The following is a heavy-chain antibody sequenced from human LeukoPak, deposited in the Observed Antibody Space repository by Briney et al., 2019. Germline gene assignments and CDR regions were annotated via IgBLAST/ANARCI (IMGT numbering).Heavy chain of an antibody. CDR2: IYYSGST. V-gene: IGHV4-31*03. Sequence: PSETLSLTCTVPGGSISSGGYYWSWIRQHPGKGLEWIGYIYYSGSTYYNPSLKSRVTISVDTSKNRFSLKLSSVTAADTAVYYCARDDHYYDSFDIWGQGTMVTVSS. CDR3: ARDDHYYDSFDI. D-gene: IGHD3-22*01. CDR1: GGSISSGGYY. J-gene: IGHJ3*02.